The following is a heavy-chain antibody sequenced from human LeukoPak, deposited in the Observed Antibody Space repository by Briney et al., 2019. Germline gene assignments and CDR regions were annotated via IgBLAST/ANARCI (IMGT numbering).Heavy chain of an antibody. D-gene: IGHD1-20*01. J-gene: IGHJ4*02. CDR2: IKEDGSER. CDR1: AFIFSGHW. CDR3: ARGTNWSPLDFDY. Sequence: GGSLRLSCEASAFIFSGHWLNWVRQTPGKGLEWVASIKEDGSERQYVDSVKGRFSISRDNAQNSLYLQMNSLRAEDTAVYYCARGTNWSPLDFDYWGQGSLVTVSS. V-gene: IGHV3-7*03.